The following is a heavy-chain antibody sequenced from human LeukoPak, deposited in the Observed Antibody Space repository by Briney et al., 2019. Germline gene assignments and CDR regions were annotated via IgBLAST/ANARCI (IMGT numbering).Heavy chain of an antibody. CDR2: IIPIFGTA. D-gene: IGHD2-15*01. V-gene: IGHV1-69*13. CDR1: GGTFSSYA. CDR3: AIPSLGYCSGGSCYRGGVYYYYYGMDV. J-gene: IGHJ6*02. Sequence: APVKVSCEASGGTFSSYAISWVRQAPGQGLEWMGGIIPIFGTANYAQKFQGRVTITADESTSTAYMELSSLRSEDTAVYYCAIPSLGYCSGGSCYRGGVYYYYYGMDVWGQGTTVTVSS.